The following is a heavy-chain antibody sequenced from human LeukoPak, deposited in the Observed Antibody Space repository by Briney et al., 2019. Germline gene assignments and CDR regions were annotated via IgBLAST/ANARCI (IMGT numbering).Heavy chain of an antibody. Sequence: PGGSLRLSCAAFGFTFNNYAMNWVRQAPGKGLEWVSTISGGGGSTFYADSVKGRFTISRDNSKNTLYLQMNSLRAEDTAIYYCAKSTGGYTGYFDLWGRGTLVTVSS. CDR1: GFTFNNYA. CDR3: AKSTGGYTGYFDL. CDR2: ISGGGGST. J-gene: IGHJ2*01. V-gene: IGHV3-23*01. D-gene: IGHD5-18*01.